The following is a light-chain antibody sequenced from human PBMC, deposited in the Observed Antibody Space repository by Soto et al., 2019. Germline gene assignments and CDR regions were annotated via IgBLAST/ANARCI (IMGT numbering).Light chain of an antibody. V-gene: IGKV3-20*01. CDR3: QHYVTSLWT. CDR2: GAS. CDR1: QSVDSNY. Sequence: EIVLTQSPGTLSLSPGERATLSCRASQSVDSNYLAWYQQKPGQAHRLLIYGASRRATDIPDRFSGSGSGTDFTLTISRLEPEDLAVYYCQHYVTSLWTFGQGTKVDVK. J-gene: IGKJ1*01.